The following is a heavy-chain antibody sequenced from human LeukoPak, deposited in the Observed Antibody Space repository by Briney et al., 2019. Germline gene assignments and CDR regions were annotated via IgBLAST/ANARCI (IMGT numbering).Heavy chain of an antibody. D-gene: IGHD3-9*01. Sequence: PSETLSLTCIVSGGSISSGDYYWSWIRQPPGKGLEWIGYIYYSGSTCYNPSLKSRVTISVDTSKNQFSLKLSSVTAADTAVYYCARAPTHYDILTALDYWGQGTLVTVSS. CDR2: IYYSGST. CDR3: ARAPTHYDILTALDY. J-gene: IGHJ4*02. CDR1: GGSISSGDYY. V-gene: IGHV4-30-4*08.